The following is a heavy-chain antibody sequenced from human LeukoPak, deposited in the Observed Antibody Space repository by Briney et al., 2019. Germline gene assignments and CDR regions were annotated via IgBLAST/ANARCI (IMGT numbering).Heavy chain of an antibody. CDR1: GFTFSSYW. J-gene: IGHJ1*01. Sequence: AGGSLRLSCAASGFTFSSYWMSWVRQAPGKGLEWVANIRQDGSDKNYVDSVEGRFTISRDNAKNLLYLQMNSLRAEDTAVYYCARDGHYDILTGYFQDWGQGTLVTVSS. D-gene: IGHD3-9*01. CDR2: IRQDGSDK. CDR3: ARDGHYDILTGYFQD. V-gene: IGHV3-7*03.